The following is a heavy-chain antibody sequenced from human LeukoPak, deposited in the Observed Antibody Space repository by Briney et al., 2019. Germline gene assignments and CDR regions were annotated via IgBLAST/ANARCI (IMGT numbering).Heavy chain of an antibody. Sequence: GGSLGLSCAASGFTFSSYSMNWVRQAPGKGLEWVSSISSSSSYIYYADSVKGRFTISRDNAKNSLYLQMNSLRAEDTAVYYCARDQGGSSSPFDYWGQGTLVTVSS. J-gene: IGHJ4*02. CDR3: ARDQGGSSSPFDY. V-gene: IGHV3-21*01. CDR1: GFTFSSYS. CDR2: ISSSSSYI. D-gene: IGHD6-6*01.